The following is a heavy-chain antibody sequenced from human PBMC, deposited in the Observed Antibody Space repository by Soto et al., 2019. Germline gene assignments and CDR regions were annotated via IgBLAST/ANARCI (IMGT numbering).Heavy chain of an antibody. Sequence: GGSLRLSCAASGFTFSNAWMSWVRQAPGKGLEWVGRIKSKTDGGTTDYAAPVKGRFTISRDDSKNTLYLQMNSLKTEDTAVSYCSTRPSRSSCLGRSDYSRQGTLVTVSS. CDR1: GFTFSNAW. V-gene: IGHV3-15*01. J-gene: IGHJ4*02. CDR2: IKSKTDGGTT. CDR3: STRPSRSSCLGRSDY. D-gene: IGHD6-6*01.